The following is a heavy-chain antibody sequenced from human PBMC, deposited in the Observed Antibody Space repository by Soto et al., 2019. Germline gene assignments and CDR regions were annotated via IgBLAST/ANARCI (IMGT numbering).Heavy chain of an antibody. CDR1: GYTFTTYA. V-gene: IGHV1-18*01. Sequence: QVQLVQSGAEVKKPGASVKVSCKASGYTFTTYAISWVRQAPGQGLEWMGWISAYNGNKNYAQKLQGRVTMTTDTSTSTAYMERRSLRSDDTAVYYCARGGSGSYWVGWFDPWGQGTLVTVSS. D-gene: IGHD3-10*01. CDR2: ISAYNGNK. J-gene: IGHJ5*02. CDR3: ARGGSGSYWVGWFDP.